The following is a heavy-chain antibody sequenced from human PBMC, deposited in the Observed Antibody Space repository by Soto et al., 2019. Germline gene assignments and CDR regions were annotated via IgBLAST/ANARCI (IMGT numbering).Heavy chain of an antibody. Sequence: QVQLQESGPGLVKPSGTLSLTCAVSGGSISSSNWWSWVRQPPGKGLEWIGEIYHSGSTNYNPSLKSRVXXXVXXSKNPFSLKLSSVTAADTAVYYCARIAAAGTVLDYWGQGTLVTVSS. CDR2: IYHSGST. D-gene: IGHD6-13*01. CDR1: GGSISSSNW. CDR3: ARIAAAGTVLDY. V-gene: IGHV4-4*02. J-gene: IGHJ4*02.